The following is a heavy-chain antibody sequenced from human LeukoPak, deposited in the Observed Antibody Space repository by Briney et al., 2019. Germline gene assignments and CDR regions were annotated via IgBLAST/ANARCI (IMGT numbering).Heavy chain of an antibody. V-gene: IGHV3-7*01. J-gene: IGHJ4*02. CDR3: ARSGSGYFDN. CDR1: GITLSVYW. Sequence: GGSLRLSCAASGITLSVYWMSWVRQAPGKGLEWVANIKQDGSEKYYRDSVQGRFTISRDNAKNSLYLQMNSLRAADTAVYYCARSGSGYFDNWGQGSLVTVSS. CDR2: IKQDGSEK. D-gene: IGHD6-25*01.